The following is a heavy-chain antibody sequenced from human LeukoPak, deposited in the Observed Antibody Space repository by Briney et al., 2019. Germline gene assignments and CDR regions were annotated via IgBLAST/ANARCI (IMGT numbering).Heavy chain of an antibody. CDR1: GYTFTAYY. CDR3: AREMNYYDSSGYYLTYMDV. V-gene: IGHV1-2*06. J-gene: IGHJ6*03. D-gene: IGHD3-22*01. CDR2: INPNSGGT. Sequence: GASVKVSCKASGYTFTAYYIHWVRQAPGQGLEWMGRINPNSGGTNYAQKFQGRVTMTRDTSISTAYMELSRLRSDDTAVYYCAREMNYYDSSGYYLTYMDVWGKGTTVTVSS.